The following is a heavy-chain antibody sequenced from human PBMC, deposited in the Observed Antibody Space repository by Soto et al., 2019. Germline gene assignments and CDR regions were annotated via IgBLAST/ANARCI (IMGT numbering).Heavy chain of an antibody. CDR1: GFTFSSYA. Sequence: PEGALRVSCAASGFTFSSYAMHWVRQAPGKGLEWVAVISYDGSNKYYADSVKGRFTISRDNSKNTLYLQMNSLRAEDTAVYYCARAGRHIVVVTATPGGMDVWGQGTTVTVSS. CDR2: ISYDGSNK. V-gene: IGHV3-30-3*01. J-gene: IGHJ6*02. CDR3: ARAGRHIVVVTATPGGMDV. D-gene: IGHD2-21*02.